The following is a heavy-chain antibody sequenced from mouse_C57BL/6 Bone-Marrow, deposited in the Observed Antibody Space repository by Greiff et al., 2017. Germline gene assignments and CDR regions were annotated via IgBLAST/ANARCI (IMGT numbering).Heavy chain of an antibody. CDR1: GYTFTSYG. D-gene: IGHD2-5*01. Sequence: QVQLQQSGAELARPGASVKLSCKASGYTFTSYGISWVKQRTGQGLEWIGEIYPRSGNTYYNEKFKGKATLTADKSSSTAYMELRSLTSEDSAVYFCARLYYSNTWYFDVWGTGTTVTVSS. J-gene: IGHJ1*03. CDR3: ARLYYSNTWYFDV. V-gene: IGHV1-81*01. CDR2: IYPRSGNT.